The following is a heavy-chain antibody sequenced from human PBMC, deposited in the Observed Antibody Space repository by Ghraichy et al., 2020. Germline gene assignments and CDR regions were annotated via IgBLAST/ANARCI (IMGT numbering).Heavy chain of an antibody. J-gene: IGHJ6*02. V-gene: IGHV4-59*01. D-gene: IGHD3-10*01. CDR3: ARERIDYGSGPYGMDV. CDR2: IYYSGST. Sequence: SETLSLTCTVSGGSISSYYWSWIRQPPGKGLEWIGYIYYSGSTNYNPSLKSRVTISVDTSKNQFSLKLSSVTAADTAVYYCARERIDYGSGPYGMDVWGQGTTVTVSS. CDR1: GGSISSYY.